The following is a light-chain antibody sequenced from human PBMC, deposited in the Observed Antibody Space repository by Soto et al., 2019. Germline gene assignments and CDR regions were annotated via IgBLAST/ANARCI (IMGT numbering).Light chain of an antibody. CDR3: QQTYSTIHS. Sequence: DIQMTQSPSSLSASLGDRVTSTCRASQSISSYLNWYQQKPGKAPKLLMFAAANLESGVPSRFSGSGSGTDFTLTISSLQPEDFATYYCQQTYSTIHSFGQGTKVDIK. V-gene: IGKV1-39*01. CDR1: QSISSY. J-gene: IGKJ2*01. CDR2: AAA.